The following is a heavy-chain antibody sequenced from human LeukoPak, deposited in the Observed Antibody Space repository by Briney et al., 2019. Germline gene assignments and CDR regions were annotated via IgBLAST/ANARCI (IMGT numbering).Heavy chain of an antibody. CDR2: IFSGGST. D-gene: IGHD2-15*01. CDR3: AKCSGGNCYHSDDH. Sequence: PGGSLRLSCAASGFTVSSNYMCWVRQAPGKGLDWVSVIFSGGSTYYAGSVKGRFTISRDNSKNTLYLQMNSLRAEDTAVYYCAKCSGGNCYHSDDHWGQGTLVTVSP. V-gene: IGHV3-53*01. J-gene: IGHJ5*02. CDR1: GFTVSSNY.